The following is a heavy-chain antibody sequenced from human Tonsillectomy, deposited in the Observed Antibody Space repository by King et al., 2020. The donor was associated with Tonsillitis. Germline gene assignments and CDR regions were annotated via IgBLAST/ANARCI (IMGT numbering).Heavy chain of an antibody. CDR2: IIPIFGTA. CDR1: GGTFSSYA. V-gene: IGHV1-69*01. J-gene: IGHJ3*02. Sequence: QLVQSGAEVKKPGSSVKVSCKASGGTFSSYAISWVRQPPGQGLEWMGGIIPIFGTAYYAQQFQGTVTITADASTGTAYMELSGLTSEDTAVYYCARYRGREQLWSPFGAFDIWGQGTMVTVSS. CDR3: ARYRGREQLWSPFGAFDI. D-gene: IGHD5-18*01.